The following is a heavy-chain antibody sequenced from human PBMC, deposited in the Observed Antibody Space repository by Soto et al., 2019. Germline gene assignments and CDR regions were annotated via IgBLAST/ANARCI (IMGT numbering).Heavy chain of an antibody. CDR1: GGSLSNYY. Sequence: QVQLQESGPGLVKPSETLSLTCTVSGGSLSNYYWSWIRQPPGKGLEWIGYIYYSGRTNYNPSLKSRLTMSVDTSKNQVSLKLNSVTAADTAVYYCARNDHGGNPFFANWGQGTLVTVPS. V-gene: IGHV4-59*01. D-gene: IGHD4-17*01. CDR3: ARNDHGGNPFFAN. CDR2: IYYSGRT. J-gene: IGHJ4*02.